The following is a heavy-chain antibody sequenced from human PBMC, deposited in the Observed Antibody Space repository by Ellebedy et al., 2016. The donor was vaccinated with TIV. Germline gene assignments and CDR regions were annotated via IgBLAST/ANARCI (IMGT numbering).Heavy chain of an antibody. Sequence: MPSETLSLTCTVSGGSISSYYWSWIRQPPGKGLEWIGSISYSGSTYYNPSLKSRVTISVDTSKNQFSLKLSSVTAADTAVYYCAREGEAMIEHSNRWIFDSWGQGTLVTVSS. CDR3: AREGEAMIEHSNRWIFDS. CDR2: ISYSGST. CDR1: GGSISSYY. J-gene: IGHJ4*02. V-gene: IGHV4-59*01. D-gene: IGHD3-22*01.